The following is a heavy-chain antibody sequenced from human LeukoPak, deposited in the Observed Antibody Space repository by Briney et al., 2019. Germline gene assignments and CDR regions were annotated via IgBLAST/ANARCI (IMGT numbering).Heavy chain of an antibody. CDR2: ISGSGGST. CDR3: AKVSGSGSYYH. Sequence: GGSLRLSCEASGFALTAYGMSWVRQAPGKGLEWVSAISGSGGSTYYADSVKGRFTISRDNSKNTLYLQMNSLRAEDTAVYYCAKVSGSGSYYHWGQGTLVTVSS. V-gene: IGHV3-23*01. J-gene: IGHJ4*02. CDR1: GFALTAYG. D-gene: IGHD3-10*01.